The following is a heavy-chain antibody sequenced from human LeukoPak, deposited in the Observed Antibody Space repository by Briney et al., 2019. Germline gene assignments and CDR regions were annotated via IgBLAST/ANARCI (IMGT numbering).Heavy chain of an antibody. CDR3: ARFHSGPSGWYVLWYFDL. Sequence: SETLSPTCTVSGGSVSSYYWSWIRQPPGKGLEWIGYIYNSENTNYNSSLKSRVTMSVDTSKNQFFLKLSSVTAADTAVYYCARFHSGPSGWYVLWYFDLWGRGTLVTVSS. V-gene: IGHV4-4*09. J-gene: IGHJ2*01. CDR1: GGSVSSYY. D-gene: IGHD6-19*01. CDR2: IYNSENT.